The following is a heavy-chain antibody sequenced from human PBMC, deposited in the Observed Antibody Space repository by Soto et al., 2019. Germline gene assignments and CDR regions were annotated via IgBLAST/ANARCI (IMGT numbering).Heavy chain of an antibody. J-gene: IGHJ6*02. D-gene: IGHD3-10*01. Sequence: PXETLSLTCTVSGGSVSSGDYFWSWLRQSPGKRLEWIAYIYYSGSTNYNPSLKSRATISVDTSKSQVSLTLTSMTAADAALYYCARSPNYYYYGFDVWGQGTAVTVSS. CDR1: GGSVSSGDYF. CDR3: ARSPNYYYYGFDV. V-gene: IGHV4-61*08. CDR2: IYYSGST.